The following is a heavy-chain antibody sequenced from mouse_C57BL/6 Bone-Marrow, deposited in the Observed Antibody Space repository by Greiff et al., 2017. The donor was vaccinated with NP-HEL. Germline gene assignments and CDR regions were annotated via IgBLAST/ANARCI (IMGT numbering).Heavy chain of an antibody. CDR3: ARPLYYYGSSHYWYFDV. CDR2: IRNKANGYTT. V-gene: IGHV7-3*01. Sequence: EVKLVESGGGLVQPGGSLSLSCAASGFTFTDYYMSWVRQPPGKALEWLGFIRNKANGYTTEYSASVKGRFTISRDNSQSILYLQMNALRAEDSATYYCARPLYYYGSSHYWYFDVWGTGTTVTVSS. D-gene: IGHD1-1*01. J-gene: IGHJ1*03. CDR1: GFTFTDYY.